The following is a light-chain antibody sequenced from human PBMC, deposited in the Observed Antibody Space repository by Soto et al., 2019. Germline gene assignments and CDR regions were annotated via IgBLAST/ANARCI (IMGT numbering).Light chain of an antibody. CDR2: GAS. Sequence: EIVMRQSPGALSVSPGERVILSCRASQSVNSNLAWYQQKPGQTPRLLISGASTRATGIPVRFSGSGSGTEFTLTISSLPSEDFAVYYCQQYHNWPLITFGQGTRLEIK. J-gene: IGKJ5*01. CDR1: QSVNSN. V-gene: IGKV3-15*01. CDR3: QQYHNWPLIT.